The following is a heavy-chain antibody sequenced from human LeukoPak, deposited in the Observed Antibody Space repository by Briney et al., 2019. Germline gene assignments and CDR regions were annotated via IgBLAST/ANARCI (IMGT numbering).Heavy chain of an antibody. Sequence: ASVKVSCKASGYTFIGYYVHWVRQAPGQGLEWMGWINPQSAVTNYAQKFQGGVTMTRDTSISTAYMELSRLRSDDTAVYYCARAMWVTTFWFDPWGQGTLVTVSS. V-gene: IGHV1-2*02. CDR1: GYTFIGYY. CDR2: INPQSAVT. CDR3: ARAMWVTTFWFDP. D-gene: IGHD4-17*01. J-gene: IGHJ5*02.